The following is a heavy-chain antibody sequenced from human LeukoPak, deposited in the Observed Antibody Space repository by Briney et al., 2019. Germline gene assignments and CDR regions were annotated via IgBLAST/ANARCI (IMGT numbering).Heavy chain of an antibody. CDR3: ARAYYFDY. CDR1: GGSISSSSYY. CDR2: IYYSGST. J-gene: IGHJ4*02. Sequence: PSETLSLTCTVSGGSISSSSYYWGWLRQPPGKGLEWIGTIYYSGSTNYNPSLKSRVTISVDTSKNQFSLNLSSVTAADTAVYYCARAYYFDYWGQGTLVTVSS. V-gene: IGHV4-39*07.